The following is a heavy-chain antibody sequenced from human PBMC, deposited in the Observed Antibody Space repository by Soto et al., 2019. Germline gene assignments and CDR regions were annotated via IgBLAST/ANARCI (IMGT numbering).Heavy chain of an antibody. J-gene: IGHJ3*02. CDR1: GGTFSSYT. CDR2: IIPILGIA. Sequence: ASVKVSCKASGGTFSSYTISWVRQAPGQGLEWMGRIIPILGIANYAQKFQGRVTITADKSTSTAYMELSSLRSEDTAVYYCARPYCSSTSCYNGAFDIWGQGTMVTVS. CDR3: ARPYCSSTSCYNGAFDI. V-gene: IGHV1-69*02. D-gene: IGHD2-2*02.